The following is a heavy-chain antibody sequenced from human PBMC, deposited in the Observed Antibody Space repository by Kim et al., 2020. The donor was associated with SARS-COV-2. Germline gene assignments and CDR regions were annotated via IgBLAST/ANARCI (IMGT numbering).Heavy chain of an antibody. V-gene: IGHV3-23*01. CDR3: AKDQDGYDYVWGSYRPHDY. CDR1: GFTFSSYA. CDR2: ISGSGGST. J-gene: IGHJ4*02. D-gene: IGHD3-16*02. Sequence: GGSLRLSCAASGFTFSSYAMSWVRQAPGKGLEWVSAISGSGGSTYYADSVKGRFTISRDNSKNTLYLQMNSLRAEDTAVYYCAKDQDGYDYVWGSYRPHDYWGQGTLVTVSS.